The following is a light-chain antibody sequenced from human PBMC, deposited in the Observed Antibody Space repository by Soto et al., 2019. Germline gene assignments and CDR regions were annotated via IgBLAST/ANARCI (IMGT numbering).Light chain of an antibody. V-gene: IGLV1-40*01. Sequence: QSVLTQPPSVSGAPGQRVTISCTGSSSNIGAGYDVHWYQQLPGKAPKLLIYGNSNRPSGVPDRFSGSKSGTSASLAITGLQAEDEAFYNYQSYTRSFTVYLFGTLTKVT. CDR3: QSYTRSFTVYL. CDR2: GNS. J-gene: IGLJ1*01. CDR1: SSNIGAGYD.